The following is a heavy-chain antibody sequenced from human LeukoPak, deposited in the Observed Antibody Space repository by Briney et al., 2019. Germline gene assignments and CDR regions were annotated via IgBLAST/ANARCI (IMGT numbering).Heavy chain of an antibody. CDR1: GFTFSSYS. CDR2: ISSSSSYI. D-gene: IGHD5-18*01. V-gene: IGHV3-21*01. CDR3: ARSKWIQLWLLTDY. Sequence: GGSLRLSCAASGFTFSSYSMNWVRQAPGKGLEWVSSISSSSSYIYYADSVKGRFTISRDNAKNSLYLQMNSLRAEDTAVYYCARSKWIQLWLLTDYWGQGTLVTVSS. J-gene: IGHJ4*02.